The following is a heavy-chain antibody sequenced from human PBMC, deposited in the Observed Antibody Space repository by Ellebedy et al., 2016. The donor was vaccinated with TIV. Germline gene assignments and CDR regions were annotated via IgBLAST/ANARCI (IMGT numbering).Heavy chain of an antibody. D-gene: IGHD3-10*01. J-gene: IGHJ5*02. CDR1: GGSISSYY. CDR3: ATYYYGSGSYYPPNWFDP. V-gene: IGHV4-59*12. Sequence: MPSETLSLTCTVSGGSISSYYWSWIRQPPGKGLEWIGYIYYSGSTNYNPSLKSRVTISVDKSKNQFSLKLSSVTAADTAVYYRATYYYGSGSYYPPNWFDPWGQGTLVTVS. CDR2: IYYSGST.